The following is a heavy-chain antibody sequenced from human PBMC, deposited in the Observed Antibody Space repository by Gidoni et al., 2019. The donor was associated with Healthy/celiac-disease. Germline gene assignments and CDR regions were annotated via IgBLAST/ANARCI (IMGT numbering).Heavy chain of an antibody. CDR3: ARDMITIFGRGDYYYYGMDV. D-gene: IGHD3-3*01. CDR2: IIPIFGTA. V-gene: IGHV1-69*01. CDR1: GGTFSSYA. Sequence: QVQLVQSGAEVKKPGSSVKVSCKASGGTFSSYAISWVRQAPGQGLEWMGGIIPIFGTANYAQKFQGRVTITADESTSTAYMELSSLRSEDTAVYYCARDMITIFGRGDYYYYGMDVWGQGTTVTVSS. J-gene: IGHJ6*02.